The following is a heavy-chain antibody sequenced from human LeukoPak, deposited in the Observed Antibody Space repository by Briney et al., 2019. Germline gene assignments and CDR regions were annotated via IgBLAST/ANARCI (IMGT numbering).Heavy chain of an antibody. CDR2: VSASGGRT. CDR3: ARDDYYGSGSYYNVGGMDV. CDR1: GFTFSSNA. Sequence: GALRLSCAASGFTFSSNAMSWVRQAPGKGLEWVSLVSASGGRTYHADSVKGRFTISRDNAKNSLYLQMNSLRAEDTAVYYCARDDYYGSGSYYNVGGMDVWGQGTTVTVSS. V-gene: IGHV3-23*01. D-gene: IGHD3-10*01. J-gene: IGHJ6*02.